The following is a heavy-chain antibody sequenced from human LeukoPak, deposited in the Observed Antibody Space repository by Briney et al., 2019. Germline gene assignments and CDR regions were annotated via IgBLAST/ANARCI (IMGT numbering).Heavy chain of an antibody. Sequence: ASVKVSCKASGYTFSSHAMHWVRQAPGQRLEWMGWINAGNGNTKYSQKFQDRVTITRDTSTSTAYMELRSLRSDDTALYYCARDSPTPFDVAVVPADYYYGMDVWGKGTTVTVSS. J-gene: IGHJ6*04. D-gene: IGHD2-2*01. V-gene: IGHV1-3*01. CDR1: GYTFSSHA. CDR3: ARDSPTPFDVAVVPADYYYGMDV. CDR2: INAGNGNT.